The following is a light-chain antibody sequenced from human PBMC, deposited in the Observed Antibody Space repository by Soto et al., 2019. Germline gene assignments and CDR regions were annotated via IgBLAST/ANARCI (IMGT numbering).Light chain of an antibody. V-gene: IGKV2-28*01. CDR2: LGS. Sequence: DIVMTQSPLSLPVTPGEPASISCRSSQSLLHSNGYNYLDWYLQKPGQSPQLLIYLGSNRASGVSDRFSGSGSGTVFTLKISRVEAEDVGVYYCMQALQLMYTFGQGTKVDIK. CDR1: QSLLHSNGYNY. CDR3: MQALQLMYT. J-gene: IGKJ2*01.